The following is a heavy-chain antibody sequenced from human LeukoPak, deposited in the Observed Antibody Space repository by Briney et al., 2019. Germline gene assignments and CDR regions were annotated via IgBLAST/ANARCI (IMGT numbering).Heavy chain of an antibody. V-gene: IGHV1-69*13. D-gene: IGHD2-15*01. CDR2: IIPIFGTA. CDR1: GGTFSINA. CDR3: ARVEYCSGGSCGFDY. Sequence: SVKVSCKASGGTFSINAINRVRQAPGQGLEWMGGIIPIFGTANYAQKFQGRVTITADESTSTAYMELSSLRSEDTAVYYCARVEYCSGGSCGFDYWGQGTLVTVSS. J-gene: IGHJ4*02.